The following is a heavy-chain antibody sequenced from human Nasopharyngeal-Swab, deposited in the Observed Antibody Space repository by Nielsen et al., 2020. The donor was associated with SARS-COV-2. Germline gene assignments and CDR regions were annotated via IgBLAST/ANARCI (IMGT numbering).Heavy chain of an antibody. D-gene: IGHD3-10*01. CDR2: IYYSGST. V-gene: IGHV4-39*01. Sequence: WILQPPGKGLEWIGSIYYSGSTYYNPSLKSRVTISVDTSKNQFSLKLSSVTAADTAVYYCASWDMVQGAGAFDIWGQGTMVTVSS. CDR3: ASWDMVQGAGAFDI. J-gene: IGHJ3*02.